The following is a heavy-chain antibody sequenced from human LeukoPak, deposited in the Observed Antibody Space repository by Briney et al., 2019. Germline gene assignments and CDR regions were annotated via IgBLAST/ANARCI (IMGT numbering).Heavy chain of an antibody. CDR2: IYHGGNT. D-gene: IGHD6-13*01. CDR3: AISAAWRYYFDY. V-gene: IGHV4-4*02. J-gene: IGHJ4*02. Sequence: HPSETLSLTCAVSGGSISSSNWWSWVRQPPGKGLEWIGEIYHGGNTNYNPSLKSRVTISVDKSKDQFSLKLSSVTAADTAVYYCAISAAWRYYFDYWGQGTLVTVSS. CDR1: GGSISSSNW.